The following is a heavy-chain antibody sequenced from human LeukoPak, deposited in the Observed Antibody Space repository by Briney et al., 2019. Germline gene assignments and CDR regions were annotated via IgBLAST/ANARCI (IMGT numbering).Heavy chain of an antibody. CDR1: GGSISSYY. CDR2: IYYTGST. CDR3: ARGPYYYDSSGYYYSYFDY. V-gene: IGHV4-59*01. J-gene: IGHJ4*02. Sequence: PSETLSLTCTVSGGSISSYYWSWIRQPTGKGLEWIGYIYYTGSTNYNPSLKSRVTISADTSKNQFSLKLGPVTAADTAVYYCARGPYYYDSSGYYYSYFDYWGQGTLVTVSS. D-gene: IGHD3-22*01.